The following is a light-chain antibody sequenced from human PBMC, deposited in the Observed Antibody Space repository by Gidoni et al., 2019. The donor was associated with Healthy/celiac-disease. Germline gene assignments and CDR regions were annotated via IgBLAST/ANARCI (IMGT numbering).Light chain of an antibody. J-gene: IGKJ1*01. CDR3: QQRSNWPSWT. CDR2: DAS. CDR1: PSVSSY. V-gene: IGKV3-11*01. Sequence: EIVLTQSPATLSLSPGERATLSCRASPSVSSYLAWYQQKPGQAPRLLIYDASNSGSGTDFTLTISSLEPEDFAVYYCQQRSNWPSWTFGQGTKVEIK.